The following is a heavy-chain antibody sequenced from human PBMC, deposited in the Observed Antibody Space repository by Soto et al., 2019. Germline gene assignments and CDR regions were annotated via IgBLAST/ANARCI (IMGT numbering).Heavy chain of an antibody. J-gene: IGHJ4*02. CDR3: ARQNSGWSYYFDY. Sequence: QVQLVESGGGVVQPGRSLRLSCAASGFTFSSYAMHWVCQAPGKGLEWVAVISYDGSTQYYADSMKGRFTISRDNSKNPLSLQMHTLGAGDTAVYYCARQNSGWSYYFDYWGLGTLVTVSS. CDR2: ISYDGSTQ. V-gene: IGHV3-30-3*01. D-gene: IGHD6-19*01. CDR1: GFTFSSYA.